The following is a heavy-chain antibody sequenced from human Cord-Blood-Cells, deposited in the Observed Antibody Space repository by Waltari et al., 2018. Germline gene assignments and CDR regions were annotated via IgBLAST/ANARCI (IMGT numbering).Heavy chain of an antibody. Sequence: EVQLVQSGAEVKKPRESLKISCKGSGYSFTSYWIGWVRQMPGKGLEWMGIIYPGDSDTRYSPSFQGQVTISADKSISTAYLQWSSLKASDTAMYYCARHDGSSSPPDAFDIWGQGTMVTVSS. CDR2: IYPGDSDT. J-gene: IGHJ3*02. CDR1: GYSFTSYW. D-gene: IGHD6-6*01. CDR3: ARHDGSSSPPDAFDI. V-gene: IGHV5-51*01.